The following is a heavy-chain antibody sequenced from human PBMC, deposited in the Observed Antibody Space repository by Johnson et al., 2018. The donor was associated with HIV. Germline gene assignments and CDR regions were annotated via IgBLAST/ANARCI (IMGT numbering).Heavy chain of an antibody. J-gene: IGHJ3*01. D-gene: IGHD5-18*01. Sequence: VTLVESGGGVVQPGGSLRLSCAASGFTFSSNYMNWVRQAPGKGLEWVSVIYSGGTTYYADSVKGRFTISRDNSKNTLYLQMNSLRAEDTAVYYCARNRPVSYGYRGAFDFWGQGTMVTVSS. CDR2: IYSGGTT. CDR1: GFTFSSNY. V-gene: IGHV3-66*01. CDR3: ARNRPVSYGYRGAFDF.